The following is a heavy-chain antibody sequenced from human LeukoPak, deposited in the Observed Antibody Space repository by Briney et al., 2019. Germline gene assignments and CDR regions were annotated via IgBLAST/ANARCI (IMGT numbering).Heavy chain of an antibody. D-gene: IGHD5-24*01. Sequence: RTSETLSLTCAVSVGSISSSNWWSWVRQPPGKGLEWIGKIYLSGSTIYNPSHKSRVTISVDKYKNKFSLKLSSVTAADTAVYYCARAALEGPGAFDIWGQGTMVTVSS. J-gene: IGHJ3*02. V-gene: IGHV4-4*02. CDR1: VGSISSSNW. CDR2: IYLSGST. CDR3: ARAALEGPGAFDI.